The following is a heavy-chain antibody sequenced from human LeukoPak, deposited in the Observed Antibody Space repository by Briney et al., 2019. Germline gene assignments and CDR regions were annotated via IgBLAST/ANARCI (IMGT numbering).Heavy chain of an antibody. CDR3: ARHDWFDP. CDR1: GFTVSGDY. J-gene: IGHJ5*02. Sequence: GGSLRLSCAASGFTVSGDYMSWVRQAPGKGLEWVSVIYSGGSTYYADSVKGRFTIPRDTSKNTLYLQMNSLRAEDTAVYYCARHDWFDPWGQGTLVTVSS. CDR2: IYSGGST. V-gene: IGHV3-53*01. D-gene: IGHD3-3*01.